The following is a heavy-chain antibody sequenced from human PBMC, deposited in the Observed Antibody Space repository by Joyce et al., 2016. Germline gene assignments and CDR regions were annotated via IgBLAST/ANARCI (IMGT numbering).Heavy chain of an antibody. D-gene: IGHD6-6*01. V-gene: IGHV3-74*01. J-gene: IGHJ4*02. CDR3: AREEAKSSSGLVDY. CDR1: GFTVSTYW. CDR2: MRSEGSHT. Sequence: EVQLVESGGGLVQPGGSLRLSCAASGFTVSTYWMHWVRQGPGKGVVGVERMRSEGSHTSYADSVRGRFDISRDNAKNMMYLQINSLRPEDTAVYFCAREEAKSSSGLVDYWGQGTRVAVSA.